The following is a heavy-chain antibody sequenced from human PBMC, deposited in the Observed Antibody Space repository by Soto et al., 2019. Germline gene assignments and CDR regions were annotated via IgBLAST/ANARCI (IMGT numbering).Heavy chain of an antibody. V-gene: IGHV3-74*01. CDR1: GFTFSTYW. Sequence: EVQLVESGGGLVQLGGSLRLSCAASGFTFSTYWMHWVRQAPGKGPVWVSRIKSDGSGTYYADSVEGRFTISRDNAQNTRYRQMNSLRVEDTAGYYCARGDGDHDDGDGYLGRHWGQGTLVTVSS. CDR3: ARGDGDHDDGDGYLGRH. J-gene: IGHJ4*02. CDR2: IKSDGSGT. D-gene: IGHD5-18*01.